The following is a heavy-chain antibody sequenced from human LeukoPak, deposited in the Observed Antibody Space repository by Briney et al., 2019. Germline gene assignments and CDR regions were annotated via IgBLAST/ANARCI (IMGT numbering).Heavy chain of an antibody. V-gene: IGHV3-48*02. CDR1: GFTFSSYS. D-gene: IGHD6-13*01. CDR2: ISSSSTI. Sequence: GGSLRLSCAASGFTFSSYSMNWVRQAPGKGLEWVSYISSSSTIYYADSVKGRFTISRDNAKNSLYLQMNSLRDEDTAVYYCARDSSSWYGEFDYWGQGTLVTVSS. CDR3: ARDSSSWYGEFDY. J-gene: IGHJ4*02.